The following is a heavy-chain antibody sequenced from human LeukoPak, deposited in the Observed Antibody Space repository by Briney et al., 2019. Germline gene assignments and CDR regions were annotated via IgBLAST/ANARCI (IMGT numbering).Heavy chain of an antibody. V-gene: IGHV4-59*01. CDR3: ARESTSLDY. D-gene: IGHD2-2*01. CDR1: GGSISSYY. J-gene: IGHJ4*02. Sequence: SETLSLTCTVSGGSISSYYWSWIRQPPGKGLEWIGYIYYSGSTNYNPSLKSRVTISVDTSKNQFSLKLSSVTAEDTAVYYCARESTSLDYWGQGTLVTVSS. CDR2: IYYSGST.